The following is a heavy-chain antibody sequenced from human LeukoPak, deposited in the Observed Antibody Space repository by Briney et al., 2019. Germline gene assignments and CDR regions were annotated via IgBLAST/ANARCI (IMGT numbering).Heavy chain of an antibody. CDR3: AKDQKFEGYWSSGSCYSNP. CDR1: GFTFSSYA. CDR2: ISGSGSST. J-gene: IGHJ5*02. Sequence: PGGSLRLSCAASGFTFSSYAMSWVRQAPGKGLEWVSAISGSGSSTYYADSVKGRFTISRDNSKNTLYLQMNSLRAEDTAVYYCAKDQKFEGYWSSGSCYSNPWGQGTLVTVSS. V-gene: IGHV3-23*01. D-gene: IGHD2-15*01.